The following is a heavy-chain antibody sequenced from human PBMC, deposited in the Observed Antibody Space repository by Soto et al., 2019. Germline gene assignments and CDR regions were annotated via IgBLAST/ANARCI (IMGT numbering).Heavy chain of an antibody. Sequence: PGGSLRLSCRASGFTFGDFAMSWFRQAPGKGLEWVGFIRSNAYGGTTEYAASVKGRFTISRDDSKSIAYLQMNSLKTEDTAVYYCTRWDCSGTYCSDKFDYRGQGTLVTVSS. CDR1: GFTFGDFA. CDR3: TRWDCSGTYCSDKFDY. V-gene: IGHV3-49*03. CDR2: IRSNAYGGTT. D-gene: IGHD2-2*01. J-gene: IGHJ4*02.